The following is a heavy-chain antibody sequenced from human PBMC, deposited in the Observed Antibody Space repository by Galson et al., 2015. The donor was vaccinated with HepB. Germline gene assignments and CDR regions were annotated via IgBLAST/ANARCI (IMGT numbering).Heavy chain of an antibody. CDR2: ISYDGSNK. CDR1: GFTFSSYA. D-gene: IGHD3-16*01. CDR3: ARAGGEGI. Sequence: SLRLSCAASGFTFSSYAMHWVRQAPGKGLEWVAVISYDGSNKYYADSVKGRFTISRDNSKDTLYLQMNSLRAEDTAVYYCARAGGEGIWGQGTMVTVSS. J-gene: IGHJ3*02. V-gene: IGHV3-30*04.